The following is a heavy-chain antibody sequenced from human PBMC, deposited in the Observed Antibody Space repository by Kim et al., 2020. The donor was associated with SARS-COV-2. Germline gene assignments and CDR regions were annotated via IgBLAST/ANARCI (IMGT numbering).Heavy chain of an antibody. CDR1: GFTFRNAW. D-gene: IGHD2-2*01. CDR2: IRSSHAGATT. CDR3: SADVDVNPAQIDY. J-gene: IGHJ4*01. V-gene: IGHV3-15*01. Sequence: GGSLRLSCVASGFTFRNAWMSWVRQASGKRLEWVARIRSSHAGATTEYAAPVKGRFTISRDDSEDTLYLQMNTLKTEDTALYYCSADVDVNPAQIDYWG.